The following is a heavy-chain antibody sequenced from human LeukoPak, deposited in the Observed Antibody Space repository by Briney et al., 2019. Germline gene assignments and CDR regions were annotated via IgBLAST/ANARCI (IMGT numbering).Heavy chain of an antibody. D-gene: IGHD4-17*01. J-gene: IGHJ4*02. CDR2: ITGDGGST. Sequence: PGGSLRLSCAASGFTFDNYAMHGVRQAPGKGLEWVSLITGDGGSTYYADSMKGRFTISRDNSKNSLYLQMNSLTTEDTALFYCARSTVTTVDYWGQGTLVTVSS. V-gene: IGHV3-43*02. CDR1: GFTFDNYA. CDR3: ARSTVTTVDY.